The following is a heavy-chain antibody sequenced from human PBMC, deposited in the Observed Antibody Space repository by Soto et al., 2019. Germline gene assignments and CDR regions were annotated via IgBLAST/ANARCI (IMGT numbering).Heavy chain of an antibody. CDR2: IYSDGRT. V-gene: IGHV3-53*01. CDR1: GFTVSSNY. Sequence: EVQVVESGGGFIQPGGSLRLSCAASGFTVSSNYMTWVRQAPGKGLEWVSVIYSDGRTYYADSVKGRFTMSRDNSKNTADLHVSGLRAEDTAVYYCARGYNCFDPWGQGTLVTVSS. J-gene: IGHJ5*02. CDR3: ARGYNCFDP.